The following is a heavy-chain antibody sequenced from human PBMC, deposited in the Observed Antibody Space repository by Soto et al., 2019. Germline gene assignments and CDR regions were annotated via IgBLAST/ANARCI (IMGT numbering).Heavy chain of an antibody. Sequence: TGGSLRLSCAASGFTFSSYAMSWVRQAPGKGLEWVSAISGSGGSTYYADSVKGRFTISRDNSKNTLYLQMNSLRAEDTAVYYCAKQPPPGYSSGWYYLDYWGQGTLVTVSS. D-gene: IGHD6-19*01. CDR2: ISGSGGST. J-gene: IGHJ4*02. CDR1: GFTFSSYA. V-gene: IGHV3-23*01. CDR3: AKQPPPGYSSGWYYLDY.